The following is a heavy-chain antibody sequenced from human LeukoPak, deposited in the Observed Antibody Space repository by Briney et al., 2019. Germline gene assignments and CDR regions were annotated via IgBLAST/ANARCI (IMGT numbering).Heavy chain of an antibody. V-gene: IGHV3-48*02. CDR1: GFTFSRKP. Sequence: PGVSLRLACAASGFTFSRKPMNWVRQAPGKGLEGVSYFSSDGGTIYYADSVRGRFTISRDNAKNSLYLQMNRLRDEDTAVYYCARDNGMTSGWYAGRIDYYYGMDVWGQGTTVTVSS. D-gene: IGHD6-19*01. CDR3: ARDNGMTSGWYAGRIDYYYGMDV. J-gene: IGHJ6*02. CDR2: FSSDGGTI.